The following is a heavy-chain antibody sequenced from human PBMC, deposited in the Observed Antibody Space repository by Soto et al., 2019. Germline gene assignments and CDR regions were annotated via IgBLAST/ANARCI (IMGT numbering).Heavy chain of an antibody. CDR1: GFTFSNAW. V-gene: IGHV3-48*02. J-gene: IGHJ4*02. CDR3: ARDLHSYYDILTGYYGYFDY. CDR2: ISSSSSTI. Sequence: GGSLRLSCAASGFTFSNAWMNWVRQAPGKGLEWVSYISSSSSTIYYADSVKGRFTISRDNAKNSLYLQMNSLRDEDTAVYYCARDLHSYYDILTGYYGYFDYWGQGTLVTVSS. D-gene: IGHD3-9*01.